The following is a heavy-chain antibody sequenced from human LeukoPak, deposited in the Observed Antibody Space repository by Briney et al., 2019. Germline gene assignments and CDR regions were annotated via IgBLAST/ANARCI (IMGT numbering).Heavy chain of an antibody. V-gene: IGHV3-74*01. D-gene: IGHD3-10*01. CDR3: ARDRGPRTGFMVREAYDY. CDR1: GFTFDDYA. Sequence: AGGSLRLSCAASGFTFDDYAMHWVRQAPGKGLVWVSRINTDGSITNYTDSVKGRFSISRDNAKNTLYLQMSSLRAEDTAVYYCARDRGPRTGFMVREAYDYWGQGTLVTVSS. J-gene: IGHJ4*02. CDR2: INTDGSIT.